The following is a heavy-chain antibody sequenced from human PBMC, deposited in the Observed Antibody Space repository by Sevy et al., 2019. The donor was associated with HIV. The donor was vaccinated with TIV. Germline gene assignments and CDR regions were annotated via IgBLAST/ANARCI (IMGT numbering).Heavy chain of an antibody. D-gene: IGHD6-19*01. CDR1: GGSISSYY. Sequence: SETLSLTCTVSGGSISSYYWVWIRQPPGKELEWIGYMDYSGSTQYNPSLKGRVSISVDTSKNQFSLNLTSVTAAETAVYYCARAGGSTDWGVDVWGQGTTVTVSS. CDR2: MDYSGST. V-gene: IGHV4-59*01. CDR3: ARAGGSTDWGVDV. J-gene: IGHJ6*02.